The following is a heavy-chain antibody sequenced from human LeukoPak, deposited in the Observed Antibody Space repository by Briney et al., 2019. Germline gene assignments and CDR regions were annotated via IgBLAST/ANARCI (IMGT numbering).Heavy chain of an antibody. Sequence: PSETLSLTCTVSGGSISSSSYYWGWIRQPPGKGLEWIGSIYYSGSTYYNPSLKSRVTISVDASKNQFSLKLSSVTAADTAVYYCARDGRYSYGSPDYWGQGTLVTVSS. D-gene: IGHD5-18*01. CDR2: IYYSGST. CDR3: ARDGRYSYGSPDY. V-gene: IGHV4-39*07. J-gene: IGHJ4*02. CDR1: GGSISSSSYY.